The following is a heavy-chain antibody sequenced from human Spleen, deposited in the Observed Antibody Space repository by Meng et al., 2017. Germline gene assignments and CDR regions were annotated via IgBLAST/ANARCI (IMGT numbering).Heavy chain of an antibody. CDR3: AKSPEYSSGWYSFSYYYGMDV. J-gene: IGHJ6*02. Sequence: GESLKISCAASGFTFDDHTMHWVRQAPGRGLEWVSLISWNGGDTYYADSVKGRFTISRDNSKNTLYLQMNSLRAEDTAVYYCAKSPEYSSGWYSFSYYYGMDVWGQGTTVTVSS. D-gene: IGHD6-19*01. CDR1: GFTFDDHT. CDR2: ISWNGGDT. V-gene: IGHV3-43*01.